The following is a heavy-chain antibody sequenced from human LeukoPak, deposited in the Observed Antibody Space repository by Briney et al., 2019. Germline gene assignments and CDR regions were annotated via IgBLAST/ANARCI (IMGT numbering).Heavy chain of an antibody. CDR3: ARHLLSGIPLGMDV. Sequence: SETLSLTCTVSGGSISISSYYWGWIRQPPGKGLDWIGSIYYSGSMYYNPSLRSRVTISVDTSKNQFSLKLSSVTAADTAVYYCARHLLSGIPLGMDVWGQGTTVTVSS. CDR1: GGSISISSYY. D-gene: IGHD2/OR15-2a*01. J-gene: IGHJ6*02. CDR2: IYYSGSM. V-gene: IGHV4-39*01.